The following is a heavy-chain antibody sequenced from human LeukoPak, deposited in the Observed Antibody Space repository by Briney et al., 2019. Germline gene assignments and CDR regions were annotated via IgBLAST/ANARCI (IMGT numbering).Heavy chain of an antibody. CDR3: ARKFDYDSSGYPFDY. V-gene: IGHV5-51*01. Sequence: GESLKISCKGSGYTFSNDWIGWVRQMPGKGLEWMGVIYPGNSETRYSPSFQGQVRISADKSISTAYMQWSSLKASDTAMYYCARKFDYDSSGYPFDYWGQGTLVTVSS. D-gene: IGHD3-22*01. CDR1: GYTFSNDW. J-gene: IGHJ4*02. CDR2: IYPGNSET.